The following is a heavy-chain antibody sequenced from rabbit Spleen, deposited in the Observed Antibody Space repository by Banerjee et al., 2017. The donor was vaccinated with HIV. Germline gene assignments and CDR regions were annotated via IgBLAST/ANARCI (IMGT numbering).Heavy chain of an antibody. D-gene: IGHD1-1*01. V-gene: IGHV1S40*01. CDR2: IGIGSGST. CDR1: GFSFSSGYY. J-gene: IGHJ6*01. CDR3: ARDTSSSFSSYGMDL. Sequence: QQLEESGGDLVKPGASLTLTCTASGFSFSSGYYMCWVRQAPGKGLEWIACIGIGSGSTYFATWAKGRFTCSKTSSTTVTLQMTRLTAADTATYFCARDTSSSFSSYGMDLWGQGTLVTVS.